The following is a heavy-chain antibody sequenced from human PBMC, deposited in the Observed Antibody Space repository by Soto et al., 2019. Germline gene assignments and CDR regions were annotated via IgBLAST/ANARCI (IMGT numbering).Heavy chain of an antibody. J-gene: IGHJ6*03. D-gene: IGHD6-13*01. Sequence: ASVKVSCKASGYTFTGYYMHWVRQAPGQGLEWMGWINPNSGGTNYAQKFQGWVTMTRDTSISTAYMELSRLRSDDTAVYYCARDPRPKIAAAGTPVGYYYYYMDVWGKGTTVTVSS. CDR1: GYTFTGYY. V-gene: IGHV1-2*04. CDR3: ARDPRPKIAAAGTPVGYYYYYMDV. CDR2: INPNSGGT.